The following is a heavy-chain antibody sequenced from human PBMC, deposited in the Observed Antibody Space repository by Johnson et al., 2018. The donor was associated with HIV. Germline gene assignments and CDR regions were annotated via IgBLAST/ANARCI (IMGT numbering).Heavy chain of an antibody. CDR2: ITTAGDA. Sequence: VQLVESGGGLVQPGGSLRLSCAASGFTFSSYDMHWVRQGTGEALEWVSAITTAGDAYYADSVKGRFTISRENAKNSLYLQMSGLSAGDTAIYYCARAGDYDMLTGSLMKGTFDVWGQGTMVTVSS. CDR3: ARAGDYDMLTGSLMKGTFDV. D-gene: IGHD3-9*01. V-gene: IGHV3-13*01. CDR1: GFTFSSYD. J-gene: IGHJ3*01.